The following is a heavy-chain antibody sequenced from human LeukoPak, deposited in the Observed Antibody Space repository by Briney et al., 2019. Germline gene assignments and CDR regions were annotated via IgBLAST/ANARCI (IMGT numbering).Heavy chain of an antibody. J-gene: IGHJ4*02. CDR2: ISYDGSNK. CDR3: AKAHRTGGLDFDY. Sequence: GGSLRLSCAASGFTFSSYEMNWVRQAPGKGLEWVAVISYDGSNKYYADSVKGRFTISRDNSKNTLYLQMNSLRAEDTAVYYCAKAHRTGGLDFDYWGQGTLVTVSS. V-gene: IGHV3-30*18. CDR1: GFTFSSYE. D-gene: IGHD2-8*02.